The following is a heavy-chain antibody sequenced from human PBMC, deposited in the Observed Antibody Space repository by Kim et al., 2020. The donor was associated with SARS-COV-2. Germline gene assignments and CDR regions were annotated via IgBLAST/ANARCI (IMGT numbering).Heavy chain of an antibody. CDR2: ISYDGSNK. J-gene: IGHJ4*02. V-gene: IGHV3-30-3*01. CDR3: AREGDYYDSSGIDY. Sequence: GGSLRLSCAASGFTFSSYAMHWVRQAPGKGLEWVAVISYDGSNKYYADSVKGRFTISRDNSKNTLYLQMNSLRAEDTAVYYCAREGDYYDSSGIDYWGQGTLVTVSS. D-gene: IGHD3-22*01. CDR1: GFTFSSYA.